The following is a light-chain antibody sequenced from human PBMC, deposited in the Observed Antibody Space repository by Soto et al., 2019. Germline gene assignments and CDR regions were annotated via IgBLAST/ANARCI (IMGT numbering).Light chain of an antibody. CDR3: SSYTAINTVT. J-gene: IGLJ2*01. Sequence: QSALTQTASVSGSPGQSITISCTGSSSDVGGYNYVSWYQQHPGKGPKLMIYEVTNRPSGVSFRFSGSKSGNTASLTISGLQAEDEADYYCSSYTAINTVTFGGGTKVTVL. CDR2: EVT. V-gene: IGLV2-14*01. CDR1: SSDVGGYNY.